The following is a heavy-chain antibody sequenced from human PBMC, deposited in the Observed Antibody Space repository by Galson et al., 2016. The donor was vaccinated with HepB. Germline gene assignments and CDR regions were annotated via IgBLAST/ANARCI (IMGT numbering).Heavy chain of an antibody. CDR3: ARTSYRECTGTHCVNFRYYYYFMDV. CDR1: GFTVSDYH. V-gene: IGHV3-53*01. CDR2: VFLGGST. D-gene: IGHD2-8*02. J-gene: IGHJ6*03. Sequence: SLRLSCAASGFTVSDYHMTWVRQAPGKGLEWVSVVFLGGSTYSAQSVEGRFTIPRDDSKNTLHLQMNSLTAEDTAVYFCARTSYRECTGTHCVNFRYYYYFMDVWGKGTTVTVSS.